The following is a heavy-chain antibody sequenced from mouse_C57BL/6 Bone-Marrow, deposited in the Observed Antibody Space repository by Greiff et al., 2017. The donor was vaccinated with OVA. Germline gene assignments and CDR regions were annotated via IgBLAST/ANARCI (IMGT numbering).Heavy chain of an antibody. V-gene: IGHV14-1*01. J-gene: IGHJ2*01. CDR3: TTPITTVVYFDY. CDR1: GFNIKDYY. D-gene: IGHD1-1*01. Sequence: VQLQQSGAELVRPGASVKLSCTASGFNIKDYYMHWVKQRPEQGLEWIGRIDHEDGDTEYAPKFQGKATMTADTSSNTAYLQLSSLTSEDTAVYYCTTPITTVVYFDYWGQGTTLTVSS. CDR2: IDHEDGDT.